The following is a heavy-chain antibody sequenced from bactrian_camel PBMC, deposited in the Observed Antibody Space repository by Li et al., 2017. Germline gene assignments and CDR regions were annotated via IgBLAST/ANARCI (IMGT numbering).Heavy chain of an antibody. Sequence: VQLVESGGGLVHPGGSLRLSCVVSGITFRAYSMSWVRQAPGKGLEWLSLINSDAVTTYYADSVKGRFTISLDTAEKTMFLQMNSLEPEDTAVYYCAADQPCSPARMMDDRGGVFGHWGAGSRERLGQGTQVTVS. CDR1: GITFRAYS. CDR2: INSDAVTT. D-gene: IGHD1*01. V-gene: IGHV3S25*01. J-gene: IGHJ4*01.